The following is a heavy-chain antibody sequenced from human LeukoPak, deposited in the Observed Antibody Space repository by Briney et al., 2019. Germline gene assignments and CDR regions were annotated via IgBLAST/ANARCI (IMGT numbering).Heavy chain of an antibody. V-gene: IGHV3-33*01. J-gene: IGHJ4*02. CDR1: GFTFSSYG. D-gene: IGHD4-17*01. Sequence: GGSLRLSCAASGFTFSSYGMHWVRQAPGKGLEWVPVIWYDGSNKYYADSVKGRFTISRDNSKNTLYLQMNSLRAEDTAVYYCARAPDYGDYGRYFDYWGQGTLVTVSS. CDR2: IWYDGSNK. CDR3: ARAPDYGDYGRYFDY.